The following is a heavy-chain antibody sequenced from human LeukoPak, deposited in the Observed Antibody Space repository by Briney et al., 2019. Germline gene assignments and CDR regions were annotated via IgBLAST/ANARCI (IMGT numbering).Heavy chain of an antibody. CDR1: GYSISSGYY. J-gene: IGHJ4*02. Sequence: PPETLSLTCAVSGYSISSGYYWGWIRQPPGKGLEWIGSIYHSGSTYYNPSLKSRVTISVDTSKNQFSLKLSSVTAADTAVYYCARAARYSGYDGLLKRYYFDYWGQGTLVTVSS. CDR3: ARAARYSGYDGLLKRYYFDY. V-gene: IGHV4-38-2*01. D-gene: IGHD5-12*01. CDR2: IYHSGST.